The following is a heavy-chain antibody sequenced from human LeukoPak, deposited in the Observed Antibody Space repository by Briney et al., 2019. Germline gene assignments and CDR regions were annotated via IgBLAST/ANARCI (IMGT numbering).Heavy chain of an antibody. Sequence: PAGTLTLSCSASGCSISRNFMRRGGRQPPGKGLDWSGEIYHSGSTNYNPSVKSRVTISVDKSKNQFYLKLSSVSAADTPVYYCARDFRGDSDDSSSGIITANGVWGQGTMVTVSS. CDR1: GCSISRNFM. CDR3: ARDFRGDSDDSSSGIITANGV. CDR2: IYHSGST. D-gene: IGHD3-22*01. J-gene: IGHJ3*01. V-gene: IGHV4-4*02.